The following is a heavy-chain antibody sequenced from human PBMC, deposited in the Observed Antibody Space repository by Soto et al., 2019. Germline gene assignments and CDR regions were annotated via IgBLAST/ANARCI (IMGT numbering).Heavy chain of an antibody. Sequence: SETMSVTCTVAGGSISSYYWSWLWQPPGKGLEWIGYIYYSGSTNYNPSLKSRVTISVDTSKNQFSLKVSSVTAADTAVYYCARETYGDYVGYFDPWGQGTLVTVSS. D-gene: IGHD4-17*01. CDR1: GGSISSYY. J-gene: IGHJ5*02. V-gene: IGHV4-59*12. CDR2: IYYSGST. CDR3: ARETYGDYVGYFDP.